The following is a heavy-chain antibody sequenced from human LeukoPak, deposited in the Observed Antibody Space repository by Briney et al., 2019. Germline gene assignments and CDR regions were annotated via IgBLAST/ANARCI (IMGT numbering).Heavy chain of an antibody. J-gene: IGHJ5*02. V-gene: IGHV1-69*05. CDR2: IIPIFGTA. CDR3: AREGYYGDYTDWFDP. CDR1: GGTFSSYA. Sequence: SVKVSCKASGGTFSSYAISWVRQAPGQGLEWMGGIIPIFGTANYAQKFQGRVTITTDESTSTAYMEPSSLRSEDTAVYYCAREGYYGDYTDWFDPWGQGTLVTVSS. D-gene: IGHD4-17*01.